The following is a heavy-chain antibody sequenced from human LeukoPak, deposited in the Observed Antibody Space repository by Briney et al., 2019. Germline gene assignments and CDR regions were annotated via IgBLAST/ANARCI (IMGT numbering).Heavy chain of an antibody. Sequence: QPGGSLRLSCAASGFTFSSYGMHWVRQAPGKGLEWVAFIRYDGSNKYYADSVKGRFTISRDNSKNTLYLQMNSLRAEDTAVYYCAKAAAMGGSYWYFDLWGRGTLVTVSS. J-gene: IGHJ2*01. CDR1: GFTFSSYG. CDR2: IRYDGSNK. CDR3: AKAAAMGGSYWYFDL. V-gene: IGHV3-30*02. D-gene: IGHD2-2*01.